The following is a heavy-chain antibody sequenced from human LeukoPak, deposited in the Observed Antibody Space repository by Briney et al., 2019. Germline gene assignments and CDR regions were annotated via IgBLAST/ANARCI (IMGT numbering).Heavy chain of an antibody. CDR2: IIPILGIA. CDR1: GGTFSGYA. Sequence: SVKVSCKASGGTFSGYAINWVRRAPGQGLEWMGRIIPILGIANYAQKFQGRVTITADKSTSTAYMELSSLRSEDTAVYYCARDGWGELGRIIDYWGQGTLVTVSS. CDR3: ARDGWGELGRIIDY. D-gene: IGHD1-26*01. J-gene: IGHJ4*02. V-gene: IGHV1-69*04.